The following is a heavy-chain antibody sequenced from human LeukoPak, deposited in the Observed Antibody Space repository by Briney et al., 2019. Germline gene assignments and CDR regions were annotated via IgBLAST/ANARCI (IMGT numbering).Heavy chain of an antibody. J-gene: IGHJ4*02. CDR2: INPNSGGT. D-gene: IGHD2-15*01. CDR1: GYTFTSYG. Sequence: ASVKVSCKASGYTFTSYGISWVRQAPGQGLEWMGWINPNSGGTNYAQKFQGRVTMTRDTSISTAYMELSRLRSDDTAVYYCAREVTRLSCYDYWGQGTLVTVSS. V-gene: IGHV1-2*02. CDR3: AREVTRLSCYDY.